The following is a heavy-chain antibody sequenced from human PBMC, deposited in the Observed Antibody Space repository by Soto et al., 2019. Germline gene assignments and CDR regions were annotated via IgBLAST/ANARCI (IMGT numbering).Heavy chain of an antibody. CDR2: INAGNGNT. V-gene: IGHV1-3*01. Sequence: QVQLVQSGAEVKKPGASVKVSCKASGYTFTSYAMHWVRQAPGQRLEWMGWINAGNGNTKYSQKFQGRVTITRDTAASTAYLELSSLRSEDTAVYYCAREGSIVPIWFDPWGQGTLVTVSS. CDR3: AREGSIVPIWFDP. D-gene: IGHD2-2*01. J-gene: IGHJ5*02. CDR1: GYTFTSYA.